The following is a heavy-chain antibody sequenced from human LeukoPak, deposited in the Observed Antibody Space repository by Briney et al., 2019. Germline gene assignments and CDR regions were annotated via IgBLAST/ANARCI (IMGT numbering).Heavy chain of an antibody. D-gene: IGHD6-13*01. V-gene: IGHV3-48*02. J-gene: IGHJ2*01. CDR2: ISSTTRTI. Sequence: GGSLRLSCAASGFALSSYIMNWVRQAPGKGLEWVSYISSTTRTIYYADSVKGRFTISRDNAKNSLYLQMNSLRDEDTAVYYCARDRQQMDREGYFDLWGRGTLVTVSS. CDR3: ARDRQQMDREGYFDL. CDR1: GFALSSYI.